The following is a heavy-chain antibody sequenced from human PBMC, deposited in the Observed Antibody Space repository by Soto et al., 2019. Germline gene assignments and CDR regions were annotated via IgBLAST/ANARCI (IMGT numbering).Heavy chain of an antibody. V-gene: IGHV1-3*01. CDR3: ARDPSYYGMDV. CDR1: GYTFTSYA. CDR2: INAGNGNT. J-gene: IGHJ6*02. Sequence: ASVKVSCKASGYTFTSYALHWVRQAPGQSLEWMGWINAGNGNTKYSQKFQGRVTITRDTSASTAYMELSSLRPEDTAVYYCARDPSYYGMDVWGQGTTVTVSS.